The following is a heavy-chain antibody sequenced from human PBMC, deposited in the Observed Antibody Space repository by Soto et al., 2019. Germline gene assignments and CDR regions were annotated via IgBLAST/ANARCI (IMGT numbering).Heavy chain of an antibody. V-gene: IGHV3-23*01. J-gene: IGHJ4*02. Sequence: EVQLLESGGGLVQPGGSLRLSCAASGFTFSSYAMRWVRQAPGKGLGWVSAISGSGGSTYYADSVKGRFTISRDNSKNTLYLQMNSLRAEDTAVYYCARRGSGSYYDYWGQGTLVTVSS. D-gene: IGHD1-26*01. CDR3: ARRGSGSYYDY. CDR1: GFTFSSYA. CDR2: ISGSGGST.